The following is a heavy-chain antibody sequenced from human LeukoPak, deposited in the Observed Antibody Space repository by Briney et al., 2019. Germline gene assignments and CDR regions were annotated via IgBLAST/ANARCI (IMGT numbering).Heavy chain of an antibody. CDR3: ARGQGYCSGGSCYLVY. Sequence: SRTLSLTCAVYGGSFSGYYWSWIRQPPGKGLEWIGEINHSGSTNYNPSLKSRVTISVDTSKNQFSLKLSSVTAADTAVYYCARGQGYCSGGSCYLVYWGQGTLVTVSS. CDR2: INHSGST. J-gene: IGHJ4*02. D-gene: IGHD2-15*01. CDR1: GGSFSGYY. V-gene: IGHV4-34*01.